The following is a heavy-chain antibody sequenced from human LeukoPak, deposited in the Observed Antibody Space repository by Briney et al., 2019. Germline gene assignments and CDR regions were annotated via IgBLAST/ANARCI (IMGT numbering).Heavy chain of an antibody. CDR2: ISSSGST. CDR1: GDSISSGDYY. J-gene: IGHJ3*02. V-gene: IGHV4-61*02. CDR3: ARGPYSYDSSGAFDI. Sequence: PSQTLSLTCTVSGDSISSGDYYWSWIRQPAGKGLEWIGRISSSGSTNYNPSLKSRVTISVDTSKNQFSLKLSSVTAADTAVYFCARGPYSYDSSGAFDIWGQGTMVTVSS. D-gene: IGHD3-22*01.